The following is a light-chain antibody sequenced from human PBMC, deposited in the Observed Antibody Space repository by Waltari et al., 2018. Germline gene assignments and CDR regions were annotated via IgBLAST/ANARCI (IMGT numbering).Light chain of an antibody. V-gene: IGKV1-5*03. CDR2: KAS. J-gene: IGKJ3*01. CDR3: QHYVSYPFT. Sequence: DIQMTQSPSTLSASVGDRVTITCRASQTISSWLAWYQQTPGKPPMLLIDKASSLESGVPSTFSGSGSGTEFTLTISSLQPDDFATYYCQHYVSYPFTFGPGPLVDT. CDR1: QTISSW.